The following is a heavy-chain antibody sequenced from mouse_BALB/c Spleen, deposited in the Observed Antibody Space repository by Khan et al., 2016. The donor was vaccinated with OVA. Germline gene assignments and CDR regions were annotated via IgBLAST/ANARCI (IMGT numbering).Heavy chain of an antibody. J-gene: IGHJ3*01. V-gene: IGHV3-2*02. D-gene: IGHD2-4*01. CDR2: ISYSGNT. CDR1: GYSITSEYT. CDR3: ARKDYYDYDPFPY. Sequence: EVQLKQSGPGLVKPSQSLSLTCTVTGYSITSEYTWNWIRQFPGNKLEWMGFISYSGNTRYNPSLKSRISITRDTSKNQFFLQLNSVTSEDTATYYCARKDYYDYDPFPYWGKGTLVTVSA.